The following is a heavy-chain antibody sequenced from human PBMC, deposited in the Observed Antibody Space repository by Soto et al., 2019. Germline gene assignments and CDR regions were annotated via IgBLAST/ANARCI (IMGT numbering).Heavy chain of an antibody. CDR1: GFTFTSSA. J-gene: IGHJ6*02. CDR2: IVVGSGNT. V-gene: IGHV1-58*01. Sequence: ASVKVSCKASGFTFTSSAVQWVRQARGQRLEWIGWIVVGSGNTNYAQKFQERVTITRDMSTSTAYMELSSLRSEDTAVYYCAASSGYYDSSDYYYGMDVWGQGTTVTVSS. CDR3: AASSGYYDSSDYYYGMDV. D-gene: IGHD3-22*01.